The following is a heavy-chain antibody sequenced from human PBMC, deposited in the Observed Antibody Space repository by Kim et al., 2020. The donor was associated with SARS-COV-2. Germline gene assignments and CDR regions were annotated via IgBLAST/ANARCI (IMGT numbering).Heavy chain of an antibody. J-gene: IGHJ6*02. CDR2: ISGSGGST. D-gene: IGHD2-8*01. CDR1: GFTFSSYA. CDR3: AKEGIVLMVYAIPYYYYGMDV. Sequence: GGSLRLSCAASGFTFSSYAMSWVRQAPGKGLEWVSAISGSGGSTYYADSMKGRFTISRDNSKNTLYLQMNSLRAEDTAVYYCAKEGIVLMVYAIPYYYYGMDVWGQGTTVTVSS. V-gene: IGHV3-23*01.